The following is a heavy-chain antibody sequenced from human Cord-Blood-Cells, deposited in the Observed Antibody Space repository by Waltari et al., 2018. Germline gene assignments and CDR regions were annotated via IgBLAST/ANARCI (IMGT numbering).Heavy chain of an antibody. V-gene: IGHV1-2*04. Sequence: QVQLVQSGAEVKKPGTSVKVSCKASGYTFTGYYMHWVRQAPGQGLEWMGWVNANSGGTNYAQKVQGWVTMTRDTSISTAYMELSRLRSDDTAVYYCARWAGIHAFDIWGQWTMVTVSS. D-gene: IGHD1-26*01. CDR3: ARWAGIHAFDI. J-gene: IGHJ3*02. CDR2: VNANSGGT. CDR1: GYTFTGYY.